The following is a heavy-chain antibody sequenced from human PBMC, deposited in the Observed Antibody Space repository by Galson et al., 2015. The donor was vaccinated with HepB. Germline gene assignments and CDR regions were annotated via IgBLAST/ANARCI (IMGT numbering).Heavy chain of an antibody. CDR1: GYSFTSYW. CDR2: IDPSDSYT. Sequence: SGAEVKKPGESLRISCKGSGYSFTSYWISWVRQMPGKGLEWMGRIDPSDSYTNYSPSFQGHVTISADKSISTAYLQWSSLKASDTAMYYCARQEAAADYYYYGMDVWGQGTTVTVSS. D-gene: IGHD6-13*01. CDR3: ARQEAAADYYYYGMDV. J-gene: IGHJ6*02. V-gene: IGHV5-10-1*01.